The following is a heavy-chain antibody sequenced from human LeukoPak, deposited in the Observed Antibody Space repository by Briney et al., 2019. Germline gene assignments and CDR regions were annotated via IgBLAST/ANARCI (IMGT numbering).Heavy chain of an antibody. Sequence: GGSLRLSCAASKFTFTTYDISWVRQAPGQGLEWMGWISTYNANTNYAQKLQGRVTMTTDTSSSTAYMELTSLRSDDTAVYYCARSVGTINWFDSWGQGTLVTVSS. D-gene: IGHD4/OR15-4a*01. CDR2: ISTYNANT. V-gene: IGHV1-18*01. CDR3: ARSVGTINWFDS. CDR1: KFTFTTYD. J-gene: IGHJ5*01.